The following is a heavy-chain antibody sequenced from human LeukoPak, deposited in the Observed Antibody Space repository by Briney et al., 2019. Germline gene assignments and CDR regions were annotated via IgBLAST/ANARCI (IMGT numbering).Heavy chain of an antibody. J-gene: IGHJ4*02. Sequence: GRSLRLSCAASGFTFSSYAMPWVRQAPGKGLEWVAVMSYDGSNKYYADSVKGRFTISRDNSKNTLYLQMNSLRAEDTAVYYCAKDGPSGYDWCDYWGQGTLVTVSS. V-gene: IGHV3-30-3*01. CDR3: AKDGPSGYDWCDY. CDR1: GFTFSSYA. D-gene: IGHD5-12*01. CDR2: MSYDGSNK.